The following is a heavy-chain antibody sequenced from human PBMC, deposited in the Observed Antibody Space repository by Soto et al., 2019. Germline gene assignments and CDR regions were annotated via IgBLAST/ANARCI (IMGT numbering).Heavy chain of an antibody. CDR2: ISSRSTYI. J-gene: IGHJ6*02. CDR1: GFTFSKYS. D-gene: IGHD6-13*01. V-gene: IGHV3-21*01. Sequence: PGGSLRLSCAASGFTFSKYSVNWVRQAPGKGLEWVSSISSRSTYIFYADSVKGRFTISRDNAKNSLYLQMNSLRAEDTGVYYCARPRLPAAGDYYYYYGMDVWGQGTTVTV. CDR3: ARPRLPAAGDYYYYYGMDV.